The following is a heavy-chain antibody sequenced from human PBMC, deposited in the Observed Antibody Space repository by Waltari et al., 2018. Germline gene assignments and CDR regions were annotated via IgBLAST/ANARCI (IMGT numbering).Heavy chain of an antibody. CDR2: ISSSGSSI. V-gene: IGHV3-48*03. CDR1: GFTFSNYE. D-gene: IGHD3-16*01. Sequence: EVQLVESGGGLAHPGGSLSVSCAASGFTFSNYEMNWVRQAPGKGLEYLSYISSSGSSIYYADSVKGRFTISRDNAKNSLFLQMDSLRVEDTAIYYCVRGGSTDASNWFDPWGQGTLVTVSS. J-gene: IGHJ5*02. CDR3: VRGGSTDASNWFDP.